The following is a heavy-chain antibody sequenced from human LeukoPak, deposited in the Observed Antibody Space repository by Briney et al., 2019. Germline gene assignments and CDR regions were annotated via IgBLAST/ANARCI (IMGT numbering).Heavy chain of an antibody. Sequence: ASVKVSCKASGGTFSSYAISWVRQAPGQGLEWMGGIIPIFGTANYAQKFQGRVTITADESTSTAYMELRSLRSDDTAVYYCARDAEELLWFGESAGDWFDPWGQGTLVTVSS. CDR2: IIPIFGTA. V-gene: IGHV1-69*13. D-gene: IGHD3-10*01. CDR1: GGTFSSYA. CDR3: ARDAEELLWFGESAGDWFDP. J-gene: IGHJ5*02.